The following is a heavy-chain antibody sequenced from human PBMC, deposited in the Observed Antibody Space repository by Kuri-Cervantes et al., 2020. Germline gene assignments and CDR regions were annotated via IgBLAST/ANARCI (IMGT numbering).Heavy chain of an antibody. CDR1: GFTFSDYY. D-gene: IGHD6-19*01. CDR2: ISSSGSTI. J-gene: IGHJ3*02. V-gene: IGHV3-11*01. CDR3: ARVGQWLDRNDAFDI. Sequence: GESLKISCAASGFTFSDYYMSWIRQAPGKGLEWVSYISSSGSTIYYADSVKGRFTISRDNAKNSLYLQMSSLRAEDTAVYYCARVGQWLDRNDAFDIWGQGTMVTVSS.